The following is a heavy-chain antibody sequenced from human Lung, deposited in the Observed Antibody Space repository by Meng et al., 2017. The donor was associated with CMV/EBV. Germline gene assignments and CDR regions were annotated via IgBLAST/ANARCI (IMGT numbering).Heavy chain of an antibody. D-gene: IGHD4-17*01. CDR2: IKYDGSEK. CDR1: GFTFSSFW. Sequence: GGSLRLSCAASGFTFSSFWMAWVRQAPGKGVGWVANIKYDGSEKYYVGSVKGRFSISRDNGKNSLYLQMNSLRVEDTALYYCPRDLHGDLNYWGQGTLVTVSS. J-gene: IGHJ4*02. V-gene: IGHV3-7*01. CDR3: PRDLHGDLNY.